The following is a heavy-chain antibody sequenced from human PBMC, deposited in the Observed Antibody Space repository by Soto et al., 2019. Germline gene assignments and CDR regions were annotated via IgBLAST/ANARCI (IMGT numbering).Heavy chain of an antibody. CDR3: AKAGGGFGDFVHH. J-gene: IGHJ4*02. CDR2: ILYDGSDK. D-gene: IGHD3-10*01. V-gene: IGHV3-30*04. CDR1: GVIFSSYA. Sequence: GGSLRLSCAASGVIFSSYAMNWVRQAPGKGLEWVTGILYDGSDKYYADSVKGRFTISRENSKNTLYLQMNSLRTEDSAVYYCAKAGGGFGDFVHHWGQGTPVTVSS.